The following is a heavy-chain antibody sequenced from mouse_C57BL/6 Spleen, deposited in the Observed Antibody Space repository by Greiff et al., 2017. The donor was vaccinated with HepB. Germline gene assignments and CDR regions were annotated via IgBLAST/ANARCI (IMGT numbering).Heavy chain of an antibody. Sequence: SGAELMKPGASVKLSCKATGYTFTGYWIEWVKQRPGHGLEWIGEILPGSGSTNYNEKFKGKATFTADTSSNTAYTQLSSLTTEDSAIYYCARRGITTVVARYYFDYWGQGTTLTVSS. CDR3: ARRGITTVVARYYFDY. D-gene: IGHD1-1*01. CDR2: ILPGSGST. V-gene: IGHV1-9*01. CDR1: GYTFTGYW. J-gene: IGHJ2*01.